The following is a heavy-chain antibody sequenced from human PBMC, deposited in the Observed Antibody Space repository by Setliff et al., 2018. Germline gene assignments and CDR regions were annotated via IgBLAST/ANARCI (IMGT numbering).Heavy chain of an antibody. CDR2: ISAYNGNT. CDR3: ARVLVGYDFWSGYYQTVPHFDY. J-gene: IGHJ4*02. V-gene: IGHV1-18*01. CDR1: GYTFTSYG. D-gene: IGHD3-3*01. Sequence: ASVKVSCKASGYTFTSYGISWVRQAPGQGLEWMGWISAYNGNTNYAQKLQGRVTMTTDTSTSTAYMELRSLRSDDTAVYYCARVLVGYDFWSGYYQTVPHFDYWGQGTLVPSPQ.